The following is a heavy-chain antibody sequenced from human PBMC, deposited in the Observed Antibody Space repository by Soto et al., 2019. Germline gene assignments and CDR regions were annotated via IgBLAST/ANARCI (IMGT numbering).Heavy chain of an antibody. V-gene: IGHV1-3*01. CDR3: ARSGSYYAADAFDI. CDR2: INAGNGNT. D-gene: IGHD1-26*01. CDR1: GYTFTSYA. J-gene: IGHJ3*02. Sequence: VASVKVSCKASGYTFTSYAMHWVRQAPGQRLEWMGWINAGNGNTKYSQKFQGRVTITRDTSASTAYMELSSLRSEDTAVYYCARSGSYYAADAFDIWGQGTMVTVS.